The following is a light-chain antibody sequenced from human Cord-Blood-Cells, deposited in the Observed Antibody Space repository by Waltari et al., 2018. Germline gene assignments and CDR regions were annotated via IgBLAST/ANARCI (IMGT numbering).Light chain of an antibody. CDR2: EVS. CDR3: SSYTSSSTLV. J-gene: IGLJ2*01. V-gene: IGLV2-14*01. CDR1: SSDVGGYNY. Sequence: QSALTQPASVSGSPGQSITISCTGTSSDVGGYNYVSWYQQHPGKAPKLMIYEVSNRPSGVSNRFSGSKSGNTASLTISGLRAEYEADYYCSSYTSSSTLVFGGGTKLTVL.